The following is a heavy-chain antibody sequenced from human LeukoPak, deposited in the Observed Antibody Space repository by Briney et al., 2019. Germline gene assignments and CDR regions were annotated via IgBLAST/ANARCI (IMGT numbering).Heavy chain of an antibody. V-gene: IGHV1-18*01. CDR3: ARTPNLGGVIVIHLLFDY. CDR1: GYTITSYG. D-gene: IGHD3-16*02. J-gene: IGHJ4*02. CDR2: ISAYNGNT. Sequence: ASVKVSYKASGYTITSYGISWVRQAPGQGLEWMGWISAYNGNTNYAQKLQGRVTMTTDTSTSTAYMELRSLRSDDTAVYYCARTPNLGGVIVIHLLFDYWGQGTLVTVSS.